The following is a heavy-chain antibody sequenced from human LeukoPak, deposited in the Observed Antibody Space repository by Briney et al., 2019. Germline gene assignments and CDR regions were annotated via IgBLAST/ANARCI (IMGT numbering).Heavy chain of an antibody. CDR1: GFTFSSYG. J-gene: IGHJ6*04. V-gene: IGHV3-30*18. CDR3: AKDRVDIVATIHGGVGYGMDV. CDR2: ISYDGSNK. Sequence: PGRSLRLSCAASGFTFSSYGMHWVRQAPGKGLEWVAVISYDGSNKYYADSVKGRFTISRDNSKNTLYLQMNSLRAEDTAVYYCAKDRVDIVATIHGGVGYGMDVCGKGTTVTVSS. D-gene: IGHD5-12*01.